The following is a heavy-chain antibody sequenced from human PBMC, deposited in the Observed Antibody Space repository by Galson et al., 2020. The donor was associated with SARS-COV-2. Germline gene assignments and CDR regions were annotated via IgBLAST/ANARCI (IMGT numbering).Heavy chain of an antibody. CDR2: VFSSGNT. Sequence: SETLSLTCTVSGTSVNTGSYFWSWIRQPPGKGLEWIGYVFSSGNTNYNPSLRGRVTISGDTSKNQFSLKLSSVTAADTAVYYCARKGLNGDNWFDPWGQGTLVTVSS. D-gene: IGHD2-8*01. J-gene: IGHJ5*02. CDR1: GTSVNTGSYF. CDR3: ARKGLNGDNWFDP. V-gene: IGHV4-61*01.